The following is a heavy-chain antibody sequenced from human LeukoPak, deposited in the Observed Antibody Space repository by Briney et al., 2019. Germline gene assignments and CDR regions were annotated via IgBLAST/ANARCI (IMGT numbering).Heavy chain of an antibody. V-gene: IGHV1-69*08. J-gene: IGHJ3*02. D-gene: IGHD1-26*01. CDR3: AKVLGSDAFDM. Sequence: SVKVSCKSSGGTFSTYTISWVRQAPGQGLEWMGRIIPILSQTNYALKFRGRFTMTADKSTNTAYMELSSLRSEDTAVYFCAKVLGSDAFDMWGQGTMVTVSS. CDR1: GGTFSTYT. CDR2: IIPILSQT.